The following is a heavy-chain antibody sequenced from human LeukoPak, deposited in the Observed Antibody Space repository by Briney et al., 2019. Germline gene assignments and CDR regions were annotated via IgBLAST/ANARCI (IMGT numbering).Heavy chain of an antibody. CDR1: GGSFSGYY. CDR3: ARNNSNGFDF. D-gene: IGHD6-19*01. V-gene: IGHV4-34*12. CDR2: IFQSVST. Sequence: NPSETLSLTCAVYGGSFSGYYWSWIRQPPGKGLEWIGTIFQSVSTYYNPSLKSRVTTSVDTSKNQFSLKLSSVTAADTAVYYCARNNSNGFDFWSQGTLVTVSS. J-gene: IGHJ4*02.